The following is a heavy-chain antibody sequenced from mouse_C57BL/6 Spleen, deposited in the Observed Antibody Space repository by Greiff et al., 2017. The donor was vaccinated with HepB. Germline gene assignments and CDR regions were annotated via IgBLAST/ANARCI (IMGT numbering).Heavy chain of an antibody. V-gene: IGHV1-19*01. CDR1: RYTFTDYY. CDR2: INPYNGGT. CDR3: ARDWDTGYYFDY. D-gene: IGHD4-1*01. Sequence: EVQLQQSGPVLVKPGASVKMSCKASRYTFTDYYMNWVKQSHGKSLEWIGVINPYNGGTSYNQKFKGKATLTVDKSSSTAYMELNSLTSEDSAVYYCARDWDTGYYFDYWGQGTTLTVSS. J-gene: IGHJ2*01.